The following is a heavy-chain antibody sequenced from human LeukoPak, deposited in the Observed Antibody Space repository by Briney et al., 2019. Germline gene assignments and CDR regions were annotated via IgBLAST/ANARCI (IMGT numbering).Heavy chain of an antibody. CDR3: ARGLYDGGWFHFDS. CDR2: IYSSGSA. V-gene: IGHV4-39*02. CDR1: DDSISRSSYY. J-gene: IGHJ4*02. Sequence: SETLSLTCTVSDDSISRSSYYWAWIRQPPGKGLEWIGNIYSSGSAYYTPSLSSRVIIPIDTSKNHLSLELTSVTAADMAVYYCARGLYDGGWFHFDSWGQGSLVTVSS. D-gene: IGHD6-19*01.